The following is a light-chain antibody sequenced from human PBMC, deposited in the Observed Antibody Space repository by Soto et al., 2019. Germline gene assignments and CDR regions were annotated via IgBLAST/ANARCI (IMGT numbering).Light chain of an antibody. Sequence: QSALTQPASVSGSPGQSITISCTGTSSDVGSYNYVSWYQQHPGEAPKLMIYEVSTRPSGVSSRFSGSKSGNTASLTISGLQAEDEADYYCSSYSSSSTVFGTGTKVTVL. J-gene: IGLJ1*01. CDR2: EVS. CDR3: SSYSSSSTV. V-gene: IGLV2-14*01. CDR1: SSDVGSYNY.